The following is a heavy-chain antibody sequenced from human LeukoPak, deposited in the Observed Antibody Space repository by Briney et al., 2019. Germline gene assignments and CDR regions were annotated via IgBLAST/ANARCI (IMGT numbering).Heavy chain of an antibody. CDR1: GFSFSSYA. V-gene: IGHV3-64*01. Sequence: GGSLRLSCAAPGFSFSSYAMHWVRQAPGKGLKYVSAISINGGSTYYAHSVKGRFTISRDNSKNTLYLQMGSLRAEDIAVYYCAREFCSSTSCYTALGYCGQGTLVTVSS. CDR2: ISINGGST. J-gene: IGHJ4*02. CDR3: AREFCSSTSCYTALGY. D-gene: IGHD2-2*02.